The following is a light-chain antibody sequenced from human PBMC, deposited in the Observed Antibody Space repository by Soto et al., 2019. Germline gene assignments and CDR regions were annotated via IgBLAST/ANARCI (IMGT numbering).Light chain of an antibody. J-gene: IGKJ1*01. Sequence: EIVMTQSPATLSLSPGERATLSCRASQSVSSNLAWYKQKPGQAPRLLIYGASTRATGIPARFSGSGSGTEFTLTISSLKSEDFEVYCCQQYNNWPATFGQGTKVDIK. CDR3: QQYNNWPAT. CDR1: QSVSSN. CDR2: GAS. V-gene: IGKV3-15*01.